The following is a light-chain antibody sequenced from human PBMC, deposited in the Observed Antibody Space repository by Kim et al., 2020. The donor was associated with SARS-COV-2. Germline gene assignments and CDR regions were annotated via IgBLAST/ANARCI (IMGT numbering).Light chain of an antibody. CDR3: QQRASWPVT. CDR1: QSISGY. J-gene: IGKJ1*01. V-gene: IGKV3-11*01. Sequence: LSPGERAPLSCRASQSISGYLAWYQQKLGQPPRLLIYDASNRATGIPARFSGSGSGTDFTLTISTLEPDDFALYYCQQRASWPVTFGQGTKVDIK. CDR2: DAS.